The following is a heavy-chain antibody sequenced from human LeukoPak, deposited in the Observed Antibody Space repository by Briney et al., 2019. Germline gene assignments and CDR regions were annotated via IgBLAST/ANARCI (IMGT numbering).Heavy chain of an antibody. V-gene: IGHV3-11*06. CDR1: GFRVSGYD. CDR2: ISISSSNI. J-gene: IGHJ6*04. D-gene: IGHD3-9*01. Sequence: GGSLRLSCAASGFRVSGYDLSWIRQAPGKGQEWIAYISISSSNIHYADSVRGRFTISRDNANNSLYLQLSSLRVGDTAVYYCAREYYGVIFSHYLDVWGKGTTVTVSS. CDR3: AREYYGVIFSHYLDV.